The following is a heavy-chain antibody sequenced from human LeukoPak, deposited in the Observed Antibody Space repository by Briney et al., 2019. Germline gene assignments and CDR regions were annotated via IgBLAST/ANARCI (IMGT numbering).Heavy chain of an antibody. CDR1: GFTFSSYA. CDR2: ISGSGGST. J-gene: IGHJ6*03. CDR3: ARDLRGLLSNNYYYYMDV. D-gene: IGHD3-10*01. Sequence: PGGSLRLSCAASGFTFSSYAMSWVRQAPGKGLEWVSAISGSGGSTYYADSVKGRFTISRDNSKNTLYLQMNSLRAEDTAVYYCARDLRGLLSNNYYYYMDVWGKGTTVTVSS. V-gene: IGHV3-23*01.